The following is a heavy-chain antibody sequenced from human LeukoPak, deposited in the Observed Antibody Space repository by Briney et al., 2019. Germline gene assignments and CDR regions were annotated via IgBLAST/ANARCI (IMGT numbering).Heavy chain of an antibody. CDR3: ARDFCSSTSCHN. CDR2: IYSGGST. CDR1: GFTVSSNY. Sequence: GGSLRLSCAASGFTVSSNYMSWVRQAPGKGLERVSVIYSGGSTYYADSVKGRFTISRDNSKNTLYLQMNSLRAEDTAVYYCARDFCSSTSCHNWGQGTLVTVSS. V-gene: IGHV3-66*01. D-gene: IGHD2-2*01. J-gene: IGHJ4*02.